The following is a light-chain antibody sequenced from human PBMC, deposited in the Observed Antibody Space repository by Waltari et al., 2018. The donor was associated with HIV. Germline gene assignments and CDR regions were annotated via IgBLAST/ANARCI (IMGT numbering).Light chain of an antibody. CDR1: RDISGW. Sequence: DIQMTQSPSSVSVSVGDTVTITCRASRDISGWLAWYQQKPGRAPELLFYAASSLHTADPSRFSASGSGTQFTLTIASLQPEDFATYYWQQTNNFPLTFGGGTKV. V-gene: IGKV1-12*01. CDR2: AAS. CDR3: QQTNNFPLT. J-gene: IGKJ4*01.